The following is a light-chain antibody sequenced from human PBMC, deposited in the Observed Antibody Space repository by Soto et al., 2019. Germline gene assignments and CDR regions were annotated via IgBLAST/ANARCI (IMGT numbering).Light chain of an antibody. V-gene: IGKV3-15*01. CDR1: QSVSSN. J-gene: IGKJ1*01. CDR3: QQYNNWPPWT. Sequence: EIVMTQSPATLSVSPGERATLSCGASQSVSSNLAWYQQKPGQAPRLLIYGASTRATGIPARFSGSGSGTEFTLTISSPQSEDFAVYYCQQYNNWPPWTFGQGTKVDIK. CDR2: GAS.